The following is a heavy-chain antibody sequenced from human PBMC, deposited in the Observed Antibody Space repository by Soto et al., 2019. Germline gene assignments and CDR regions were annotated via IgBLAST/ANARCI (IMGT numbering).Heavy chain of an antibody. CDR2: IVPIVDTA. V-gene: IGHV1-69*13. J-gene: IGHJ4*02. D-gene: IGHD3-22*01. Sequence: SVKVSCKTSGGTFSSYAISWVRQAPGQGLEWMGGIVPIVDTATYAQKFQGRVTITADESTSTAYMELSRLRSDDTAVYYCARVVPLYDRTSPLDYWGQGTLVTVSS. CDR3: ARVVPLYDRTSPLDY. CDR1: GGTFSSYA.